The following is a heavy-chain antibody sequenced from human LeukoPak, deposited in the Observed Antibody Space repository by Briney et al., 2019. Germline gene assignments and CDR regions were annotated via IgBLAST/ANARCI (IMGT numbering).Heavy chain of an antibody. CDR1: GYSIRSGYY. D-gene: IGHD3-10*01. CDR2: IFPSGST. CDR3: ARASGSYGSGSYYYYGMDV. V-gene: IGHV4-38-2*01. J-gene: IGHJ6*04. Sequence: SETPSLTCAVSGYSIRSGYYWGWIRQPPGEGLGWIGKIFPSGSTYYNPSLKSRVNMSVDTSKNPISLKLSSVTAADTAVYYCARASGSYGSGSYYYYGMDVWGKGTTVTVSS.